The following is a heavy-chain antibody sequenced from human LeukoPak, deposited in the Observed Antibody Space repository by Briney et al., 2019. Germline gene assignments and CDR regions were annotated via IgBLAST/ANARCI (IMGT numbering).Heavy chain of an antibody. D-gene: IGHD2-2*01. CDR1: GGSFSGYY. Sequence: SETLSLTCAVYGGSFSGYYWSWIRQPPGKGQEWIGEINHSGSTNYNPSLKSRVTISVDTSKNQFSLKLSSVTAADTAVYYCARDQPYQLFPPYYYYYGMDVWGQGTTVTVSS. V-gene: IGHV4-34*01. J-gene: IGHJ6*02. CDR2: INHSGST. CDR3: ARDQPYQLFPPYYYYYGMDV.